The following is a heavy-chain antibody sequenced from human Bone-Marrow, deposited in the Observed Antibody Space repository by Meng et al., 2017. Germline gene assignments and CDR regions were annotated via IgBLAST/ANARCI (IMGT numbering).Heavy chain of an antibody. Sequence: LGESGGGLVRPGGSLRLSCAASGFTFSNAWRSWVRQAPGRGLEWVARIKSKTDGETPDYAAPVKGRFTISRDDSKNTLYLQMHSLKTEDTAVYYCNWNDFGDYWGQGALVTVSS. D-gene: IGHD1-1*01. CDR1: GFTFSNAW. V-gene: IGHV3-15*01. J-gene: IGHJ4*02. CDR3: NWNDFGDY. CDR2: IKSKTDGETP.